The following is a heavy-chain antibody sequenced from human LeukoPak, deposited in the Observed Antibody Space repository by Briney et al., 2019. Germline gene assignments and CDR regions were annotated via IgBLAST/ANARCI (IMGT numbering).Heavy chain of an antibody. CDR2: IKSKTDGGTT. D-gene: IGHD2-15*01. CDR3: ARDNGYCSDGSCYWYYFDY. J-gene: IGHJ4*02. V-gene: IGHV3-15*01. CDR1: GFTFDKAW. Sequence: GGSLRLSCAASGFTFDKAWMNWGRQAPGKGLEWVGRIKSKTDGGTTDYAAPVKGRFTISRDDSKNTLYLQMNSLRAEDTAVYYCARDNGYCSDGSCYWYYFDYWGQGIAVTVSS.